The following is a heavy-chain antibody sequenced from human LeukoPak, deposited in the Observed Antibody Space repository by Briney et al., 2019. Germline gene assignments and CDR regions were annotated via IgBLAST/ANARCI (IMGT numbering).Heavy chain of an antibody. V-gene: IGHV3-66*01. CDR3: ARGKGGSSPFDH. CDR2: IYSGGST. CDR1: GFTVSTDY. Sequence: GSLRLSCVASGFTVSTDYMSWVRQAPGKGLEWVSLIYSGGSTYYADSVKGKFTISRDSSKNTLYLQMNSLRAEDTAVYYCARGKGGSSPFDHWGQGTLVTVSS. D-gene: IGHD1-26*01. J-gene: IGHJ4*02.